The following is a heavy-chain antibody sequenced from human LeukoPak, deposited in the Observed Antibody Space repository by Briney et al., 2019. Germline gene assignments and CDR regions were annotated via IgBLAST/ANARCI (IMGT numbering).Heavy chain of an antibody. CDR1: GFTISSYA. D-gene: IGHD1-20*01. CDR3: ARCAWTPRITGTPPVFDY. J-gene: IGHJ4*02. Sequence: EGSLILSCATSGFTISSYAMSWVRWAPGKGLEWVSAISGCCGSTSYADSVKGRFTISRDNSKNTLYLQMNSLSAEDTAVYYCARCAWTPRITGTPPVFDYWGQGTLVTVYS. CDR2: ISGCCGST. V-gene: IGHV3-23*01.